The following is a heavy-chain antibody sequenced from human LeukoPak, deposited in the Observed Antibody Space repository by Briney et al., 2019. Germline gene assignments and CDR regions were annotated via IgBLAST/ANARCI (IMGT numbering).Heavy chain of an antibody. CDR3: ASAYCSGSGSYYNAFDI. CDR2: IYPGDSDT. V-gene: IGHV5-51*01. J-gene: IGHJ3*02. D-gene: IGHD3-10*01. CDR1: GYSFTSYW. Sequence: GESLKISCKGSGYSFTSYWIGWVRQMPGKGLEWMGIIYPGDSDTRYSPSFQGQVTISADKSISTAYLQWSSLKASDTAMYYCASAYCSGSGSYYNAFDIWGQGTMVTVSS.